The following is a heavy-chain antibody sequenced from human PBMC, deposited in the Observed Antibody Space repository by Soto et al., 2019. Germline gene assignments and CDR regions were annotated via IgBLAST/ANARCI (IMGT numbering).Heavy chain of an antibody. CDR3: AHRARAVNTEHYCYYYMAV. CDR2: MYWDDDK. V-gene: IGHV2-5*02. Sequence: QITLKESGPTLVKPTQTLTLTCTFSGFSLSTSGVGVGWIRQPPGKALEWLALMYWDDDKRYSPSLKSRLTITNDTPTNQVVLTMTNMDPVDTATYYCAHRARAVNTEHYCYYYMAVWGLGTTVTVSS. J-gene: IGHJ6*03. CDR1: GFSLSTSGVG. D-gene: IGHD4-17*01.